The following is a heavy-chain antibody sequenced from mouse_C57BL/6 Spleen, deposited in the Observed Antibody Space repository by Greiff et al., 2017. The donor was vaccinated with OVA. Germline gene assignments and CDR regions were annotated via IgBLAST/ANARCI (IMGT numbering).Heavy chain of an antibody. D-gene: IGHD3-1*01. J-gene: IGHJ2*01. V-gene: IGHV1-7*01. CDR3: AITAGSTGGYFDY. Sequence: QVQLQQSGAELAKPGASVKLSCKASGYTFTSYWMHWVKQRPGQGLEWIGYINPSSGYTKYNQKFKDKATLTADKSSSTAYMQLSSLTYEGSAVYYCAITAGSTGGYFDYWGQGTTLTVSS. CDR1: GYTFTSYW. CDR2: INPSSGYT.